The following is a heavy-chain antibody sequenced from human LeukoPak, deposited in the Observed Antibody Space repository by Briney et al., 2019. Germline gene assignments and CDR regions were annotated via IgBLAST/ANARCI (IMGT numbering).Heavy chain of an antibody. CDR1: GFTFSSYS. D-gene: IGHD3-22*01. CDR2: ISGSGGYI. Sequence: GGSLRLSCAASGFTFSSYSMNWVRQAPGKGLEWVLSISGSGGYIYYADSVKGRFTISRDNAKNSLSLQMNSLRAEDTAVYYCAKGNYYDSSGPIGAWGQGTLVTVSS. V-gene: IGHV3-21*04. J-gene: IGHJ5*02. CDR3: AKGNYYDSSGPIGA.